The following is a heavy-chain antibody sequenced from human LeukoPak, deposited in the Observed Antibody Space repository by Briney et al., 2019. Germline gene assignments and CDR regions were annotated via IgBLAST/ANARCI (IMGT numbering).Heavy chain of an antibody. Sequence: PSETLSLTCAVYGGSFSGYYWSWIRQPPGKGLEWIGEINHSGSTNYNPSLKSRVTISVDTSKNQFSLKLSSVTAADTAVYYCARASAGYNCSSTSCFNWFDPWGQGTLVTVSS. CDR3: ARASAGYNCSSTSCFNWFDP. CDR1: GGSFSGYY. CDR2: INHSGST. V-gene: IGHV4-34*01. J-gene: IGHJ5*02. D-gene: IGHD2-2*01.